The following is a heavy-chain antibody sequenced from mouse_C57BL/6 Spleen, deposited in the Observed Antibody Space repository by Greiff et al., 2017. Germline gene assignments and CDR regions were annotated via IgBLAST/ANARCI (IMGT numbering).Heavy chain of an antibody. CDR1: GYTFTNYW. Sequence: QVQLQQPGAELVRPGASVKLSCKASGYTFTNYWMHWVKQRPIQGLEWIGNIDPSDSDTHYNQKFKGKATLTADKSSSTAYMQLSSLTSEDSAVYYCARRNWEGIFDYWGQGTTLTVSS. CDR2: IDPSDSDT. J-gene: IGHJ2*01. D-gene: IGHD4-1*01. CDR3: ARRNWEGIFDY. V-gene: IGHV1-52*01.